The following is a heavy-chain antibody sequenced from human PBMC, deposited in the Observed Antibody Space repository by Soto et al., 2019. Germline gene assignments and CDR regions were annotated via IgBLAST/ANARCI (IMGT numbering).Heavy chain of an antibody. CDR1: GGSISSSRSY. J-gene: IGHJ6*02. Sequence: SETLSLTCTVSGGSISSSRSYWGWVRQPPGKGLEWIVSFYYTGGTYSTYYNPSLKSRVTISVDTSKSQFSLNLRSVTAADAAVYYCARDGGGGFGEPYYGMDVWGQGTTVTVSS. D-gene: IGHD3-10*01. CDR3: ARDGGGGFGEPYYGMDV. CDR2: FYYTGGT. V-gene: IGHV4-39*02.